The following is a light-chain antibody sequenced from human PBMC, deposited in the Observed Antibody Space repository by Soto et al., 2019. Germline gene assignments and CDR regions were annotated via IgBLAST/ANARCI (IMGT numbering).Light chain of an antibody. CDR1: SSDVGSGNF. CDR3: SSFTTTITWV. J-gene: IGLJ3*02. Sequence: QSALTQPAYVSGSPGQSITISCTGTSSDVGSGNFVSWFQQHPGKAPKLMIYEVTNRPSGVSYRFSGSKSGNTASLTISGLQAEDEADYYCSSFTTTITWVFGGGTKVTVL. V-gene: IGLV2-14*01. CDR2: EVT.